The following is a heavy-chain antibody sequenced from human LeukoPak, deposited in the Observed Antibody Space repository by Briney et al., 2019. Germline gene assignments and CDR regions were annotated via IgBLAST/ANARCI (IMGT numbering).Heavy chain of an antibody. J-gene: IGHJ4*02. D-gene: IGHD2-2*01. V-gene: IGHV3-30*03. CDR1: GFTFSSYG. Sequence: GGSLRLSCAASGFTFSSYGMHWIRQAPGKGLEWVAVNKYYADSVKGRFTISRDNSKNTLYLQMNSLRAEDTAVYYFATSRNKNCSSTSCYHFDYWGQGTLVTVSS. CDR2: NK. CDR3: ATSRNKNCSSTSCYHFDY.